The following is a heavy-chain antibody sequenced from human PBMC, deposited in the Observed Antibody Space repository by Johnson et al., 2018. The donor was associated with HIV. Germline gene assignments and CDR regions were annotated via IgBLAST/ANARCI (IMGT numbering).Heavy chain of an antibody. V-gene: IGHV3-11*04. CDR2: ISSSGSTI. Sequence: QVQLVESGGGLVQPGGSLRLSCAASGFTFSDNYMSWIRQAPGEGLEWVSYISSSGSTIYYADSVKGRFTISRDNAKNSLYLQMNSLRAEDTAVYYCARDKNLYGEDAFVIWGQGTMVTVSS. CDR1: GFTFSDNY. CDR3: ARDKNLYGEDAFVI. J-gene: IGHJ3*02. D-gene: IGHD4-17*01.